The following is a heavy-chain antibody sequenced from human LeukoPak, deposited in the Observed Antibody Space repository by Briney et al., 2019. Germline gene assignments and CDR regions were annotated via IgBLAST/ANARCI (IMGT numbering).Heavy chain of an antibody. D-gene: IGHD6-13*01. CDR3: VKDIGGYSNSWYRGVDAFDI. Sequence: GGSLRLSCAASGFTFDDYAMHWVRQAPGKGLEWVSGISWNSGSIGYADSVKGRFTISRDNAKNSLYLQMNSLRAEDTALYYCVKDIGGYSNSWYRGVDAFDIWGQGTMVTVSS. CDR1: GFTFDDYA. J-gene: IGHJ3*02. CDR2: ISWNSGSI. V-gene: IGHV3-9*01.